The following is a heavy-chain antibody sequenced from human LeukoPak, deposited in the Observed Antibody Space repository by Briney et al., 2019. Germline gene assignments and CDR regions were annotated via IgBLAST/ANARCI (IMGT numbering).Heavy chain of an antibody. D-gene: IGHD3-10*01. CDR1: GGSFSGYY. CDR2: INHSGST. J-gene: IGHJ4*02. V-gene: IGHV4-34*01. CDR3: ARGRITMVRGVSYYFDY. Sequence: SSETLSLTCAVYGGSFSGYYWSWIRQPPGKGLEWIGEINHSGSTNYNPSLKSRVTISVDTSKNQFSLKLSSVTAADTAAYYCARGRITMVRGVSYYFDYWGQRTLVTVSS.